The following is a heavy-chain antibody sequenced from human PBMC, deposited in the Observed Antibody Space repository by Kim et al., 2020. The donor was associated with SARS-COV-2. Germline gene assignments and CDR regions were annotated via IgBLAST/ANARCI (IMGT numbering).Heavy chain of an antibody. CDR1: GFTFSSYG. CDR2: ISYDGSNK. J-gene: IGHJ6*02. Sequence: GGSLRLSCAASGFTFSSYGMHWVHQAPGKGLEWVAVISYDGSNKYYADSVKGRFTISRDNSKNTLYLQMNSLRAEDTAVYYCAKGRRYYYDSSGYYPNYYYYYGMDVWGQGTTVTVSS. D-gene: IGHD3-22*01. V-gene: IGHV3-30*18. CDR3: AKGRRYYYDSSGYYPNYYYYYGMDV.